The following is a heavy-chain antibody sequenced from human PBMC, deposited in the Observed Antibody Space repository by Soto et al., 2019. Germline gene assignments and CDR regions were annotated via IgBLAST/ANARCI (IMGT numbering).Heavy chain of an antibody. V-gene: IGHV4-34*01. CDR3: ARGFRAKPFDY. J-gene: IGHJ4*02. Sequence: SETLSLTCAVYGGSFSGYYWSWIRQPPGKGLEWIGEINHSGSTNYNPSLKSRVTISVDTSKNQFSLKLSSVTAADTAVYYCARGFRAKPFDYWGQGTLVT. CDR1: GGSFSGYY. CDR2: INHSGST.